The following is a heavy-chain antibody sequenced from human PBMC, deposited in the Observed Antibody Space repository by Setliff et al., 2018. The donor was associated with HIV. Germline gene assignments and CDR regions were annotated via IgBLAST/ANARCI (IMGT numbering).Heavy chain of an antibody. J-gene: IGHJ4*02. D-gene: IGHD5-18*01. CDR3: ARRDGYSYGFYFDY. V-gene: IGHV4-39*01. CDR1: GVSISSSTYY. CDR2: IYYSGST. Sequence: SETLSLTCTVSGVSISSSTYYWGWIRQPPGKGLEWIGTIYYSGSTYYNPSLKSRLTISVDTSKNQFSLKLSSVTAADTAVYYCARRDGYSYGFYFDYWGQGTLVTVSS.